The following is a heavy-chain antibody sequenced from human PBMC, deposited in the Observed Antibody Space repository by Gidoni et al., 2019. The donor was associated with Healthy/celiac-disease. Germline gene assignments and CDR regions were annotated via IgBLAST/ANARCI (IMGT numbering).Heavy chain of an antibody. CDR1: GGTFSSYA. Sequence: QVQLVQSGAEVKKPGSSVKVSCKASGGTFSSYAISWVRQAPGQGLEWRGGIRPIFGTANEAQKSQGRVTITAEESTSTAYMELSSLRSEDTAVYYCARDRGLGDDYWGQGTLVTVSS. J-gene: IGHJ4*02. D-gene: IGHD3-16*01. CDR3: ARDRGLGDDY. V-gene: IGHV1-69*01. CDR2: IRPIFGTA.